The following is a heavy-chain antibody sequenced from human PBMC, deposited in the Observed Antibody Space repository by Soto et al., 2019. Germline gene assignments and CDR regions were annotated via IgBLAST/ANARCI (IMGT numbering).Heavy chain of an antibody. Sequence: QVQLVQSGAEVKKPGSSVKVSCMPSGGIFSNYAFTWVRQAPGQGLEWMGGIFPILGTTNYAQKFQGRISFTAGDSTGTADMELSSLRSEDTAIYYCATQHNVLLVPNVAQPGYWLDPWGQGTLVTVSS. CDR3: ATQHNVLLVPNVAQPGYWLDP. CDR1: GGIFSNYA. V-gene: IGHV1-69*01. D-gene: IGHD2-21*01. J-gene: IGHJ5*02. CDR2: IFPILGTT.